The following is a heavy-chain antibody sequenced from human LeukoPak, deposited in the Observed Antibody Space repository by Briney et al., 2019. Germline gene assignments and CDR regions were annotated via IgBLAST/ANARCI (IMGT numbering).Heavy chain of an antibody. CDR3: ASREVKAVAGYFDY. V-gene: IGHV4-34*01. J-gene: IGHJ4*02. CDR2: INHSGST. D-gene: IGHD6-19*01. CDR1: GGSFSGYY. Sequence: SETLSFTCAVYGGSFSGYYWSWIRQPPGKGLEWIGEINHSGSTNYNPSLKSRVTISVDTSKNQFSLKLSSVTAADTAVYYCASREVKAVAGYFDYWGQGTLVTVSS.